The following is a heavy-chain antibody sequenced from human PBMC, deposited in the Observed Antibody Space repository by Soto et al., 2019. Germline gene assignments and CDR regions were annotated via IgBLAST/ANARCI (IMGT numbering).Heavy chain of an antibody. CDR3: ARAPFSSSWHPYYFDY. CDR1: GGTSSSYA. Sequence: SVKVSCKASGGTSSSYAISWVRQAPGQGLEWMGGIIPIFGTANYAQKFQGRVTITADESTSTAYMELSSLRSEDTAVYYCARAPFSSSWHPYYFDYWGQGTLVTVSS. V-gene: IGHV1-69*13. D-gene: IGHD6-13*01. J-gene: IGHJ4*02. CDR2: IIPIFGTA.